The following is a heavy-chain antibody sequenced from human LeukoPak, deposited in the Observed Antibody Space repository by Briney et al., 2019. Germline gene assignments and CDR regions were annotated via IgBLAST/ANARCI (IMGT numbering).Heavy chain of an antibody. CDR2: ISAYNGNT. V-gene: IGHV1-18*01. D-gene: IGHD1-26*01. Sequence: EASVTVSCKASGYTFTSYGISWVRQAPGQGLEWMGWISAYNGNTNYAQKLQGRVTMTTDTSTSTAYMELRSLRSDDTAVYYCARVSLVGATGGLDYWGQGTLVTVSS. CDR3: ARVSLVGATGGLDY. CDR1: GYTFTSYG. J-gene: IGHJ4*02.